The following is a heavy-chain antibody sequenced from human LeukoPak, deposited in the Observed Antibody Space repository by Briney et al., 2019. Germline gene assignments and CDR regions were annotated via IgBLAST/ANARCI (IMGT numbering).Heavy chain of an antibody. Sequence: SETLSLTCTVSGGSISSYYWSWIRQPPGKGLEWIGYIYYSGSTNYNPSLKSRVTISVDTSKNQFSLKLSSVTAADTAVYYCARGGYGYGLYGMDVWGQGTTVTVSS. CDR1: GGSISSYY. J-gene: IGHJ6*02. CDR2: IYYSGST. D-gene: IGHD5-18*01. CDR3: ARGGYGYGLYGMDV. V-gene: IGHV4-59*01.